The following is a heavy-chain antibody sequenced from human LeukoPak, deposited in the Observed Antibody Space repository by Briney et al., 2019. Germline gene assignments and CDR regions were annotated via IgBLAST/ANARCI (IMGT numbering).Heavy chain of an antibody. D-gene: IGHD3-9*01. CDR1: GFTFSSYA. Sequence: GGSLRLSCAASGFTFSSYAMSWVRQAPGKGLEWVSAISGSGGSTYYADSVKGRFTISRDNSKNTLYLQMNSLRAEDTAVYYCAKSGAVLRYFDWSPYHYYGMDVWGQGTTVTVSS. V-gene: IGHV3-23*01. CDR2: ISGSGGST. CDR3: AKSGAVLRYFDWSPYHYYGMDV. J-gene: IGHJ6*02.